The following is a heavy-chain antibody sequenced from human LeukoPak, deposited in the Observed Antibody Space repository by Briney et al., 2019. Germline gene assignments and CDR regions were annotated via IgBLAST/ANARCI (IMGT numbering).Heavy chain of an antibody. J-gene: IGHJ4*02. V-gene: IGHV4-39*07. CDR1: GGYISTSNYH. D-gene: IGHD4-17*01. CDR3: ARRVTVTTDYFDY. CDR2: IYHRGSI. Sequence: PSETLSLTCTVSGGYISTSNYHWGWIRQPPGKGLEYIGSIYHRGSIYYNPSLKSRVTISVDTSKNQFSLKLSSVTAAGTAVYFCARRVTVTTDYFDYWGQGTLVTVSS.